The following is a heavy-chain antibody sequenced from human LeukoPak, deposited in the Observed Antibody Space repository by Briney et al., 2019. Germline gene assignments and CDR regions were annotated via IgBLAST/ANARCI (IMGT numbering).Heavy chain of an antibody. CDR2: IYYSGST. D-gene: IGHD3-3*01. Sequence: SETLSLTCTVSGGSISSYYWSWIRQPPGKGLEWIGYIYYSGSTNYNPSLKSRVTISLDTSKNQFSLKLSSVTAADTAVYYCARGATIFGVVMDDAFDIWGQGTMVTVSS. CDR1: GGSISSYY. V-gene: IGHV4-59*01. J-gene: IGHJ3*02. CDR3: ARGATIFGVVMDDAFDI.